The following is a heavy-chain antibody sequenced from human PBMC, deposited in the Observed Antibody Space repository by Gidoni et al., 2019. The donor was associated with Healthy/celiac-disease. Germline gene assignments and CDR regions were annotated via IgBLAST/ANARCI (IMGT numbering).Heavy chain of an antibody. CDR2: ISYDGSNK. CDR1: GFTFSSYG. Sequence: QVQLVESGGGVVQPGRSLRLSCAASGFTFSSYGMHWVRQAPGKGLEWVAVISYDGSNKYYADSVKGRFTISRDNSKNTLYLQMNSLRAEDTAVYYCAKDRFERDYFDYWGQGTLVTVSS. J-gene: IGHJ4*02. D-gene: IGHD6-25*01. V-gene: IGHV3-30*18. CDR3: AKDRFERDYFDY.